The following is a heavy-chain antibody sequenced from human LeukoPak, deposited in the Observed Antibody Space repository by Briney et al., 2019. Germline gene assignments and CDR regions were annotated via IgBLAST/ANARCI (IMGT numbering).Heavy chain of an antibody. D-gene: IGHD3-3*01. CDR2: IYYSGTT. CDR1: GASISTTNYY. CDR3: ASKSPYSDFWSGYYGYFDY. V-gene: IGHV4-39*01. J-gene: IGHJ4*02. Sequence: SETLSLTCTLSGASISTTNYYWGWIRQPPGKGLESIGSIYYSGTTYYNPSLKSRVIISVDTSKSQFSLKLSSVTAADTAVYYCASKSPYSDFWSGYYGYFDYWGQGTLVTVSS.